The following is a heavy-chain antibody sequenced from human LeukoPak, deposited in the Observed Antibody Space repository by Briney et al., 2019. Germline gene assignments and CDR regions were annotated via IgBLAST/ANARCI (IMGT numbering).Heavy chain of an antibody. CDR3: ASQKEPATSFDY. V-gene: IGHV3-11*04. CDR1: GFTFSDYY. J-gene: IGHJ4*02. D-gene: IGHD1-14*01. Sequence: GGSLRLSCAASGFTFSDYYMSWIRQAPGKGPEWLAYISSSGGTIYYADSVKGRFTIARDNGKNSMHLQMNSLRAEDTAVYYCASQKEPATSFDYWGQGTLVTVSS. CDR2: ISSSGGTI.